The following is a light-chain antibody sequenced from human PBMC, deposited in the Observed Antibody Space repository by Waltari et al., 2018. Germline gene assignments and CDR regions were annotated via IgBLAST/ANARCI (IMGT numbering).Light chain of an antibody. V-gene: IGLV2-8*01. Sequence: QSALTQPPSASGSPGQSVTISCTGTSSDVGGYNYVSWYQQHPGKAPKLLIYEVIQRPSGVPDRVSGSKSGNTASLTVSGLQAEDEAEYFCSSYGGSNNVVFGGGTTLTVL. CDR1: SSDVGGYNY. CDR2: EVI. J-gene: IGLJ2*01. CDR3: SSYGGSNNVV.